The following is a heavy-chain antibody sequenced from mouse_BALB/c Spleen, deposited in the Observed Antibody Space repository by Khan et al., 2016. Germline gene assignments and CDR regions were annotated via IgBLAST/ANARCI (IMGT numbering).Heavy chain of an antibody. D-gene: IGHD4-1*01. CDR3: ARSGLGRNYAMDY. J-gene: IGHJ4*01. V-gene: IGHV5-17*02. CDR1: GFTFSTFG. Sequence: EVELVESGGGLVQPGGSRKLSCAASGFTFSTFGMHWVRQAPEKGLEWVAFISSGSTTIYYADTVKGRFTISRDNPKHSLFLKMTSLRSEDTAMYYCARSGLGRNYAMDYWGQGTSVTVSS. CDR2: ISSGSTTI.